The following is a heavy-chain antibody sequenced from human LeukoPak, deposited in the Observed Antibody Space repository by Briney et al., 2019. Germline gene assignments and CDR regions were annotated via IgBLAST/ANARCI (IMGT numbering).Heavy chain of an antibody. CDR2: IYYSGST. CDR1: GGSISSYY. J-gene: IGHJ4*02. Sequence: PSETLSLTCTVSGGSISSYYWSWIRQPPGKGLEWIGYIYYSGSTNYNPSLKSRVTISVDASKNQFSLKLSSVTAADTAVYYWAREVATVTSPHFDYWGQGTLVTVSS. D-gene: IGHD4-17*01. V-gene: IGHV4-59*01. CDR3: AREVATVTSPHFDY.